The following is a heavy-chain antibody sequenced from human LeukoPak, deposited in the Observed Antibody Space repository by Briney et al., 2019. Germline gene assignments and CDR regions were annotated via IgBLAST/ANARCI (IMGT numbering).Heavy chain of an antibody. CDR1: EFRFSSDD. CDR2: ISVDGAT. CDR3: ARELASGD. V-gene: IGHV3-23*01. D-gene: IGHD6-13*01. J-gene: IGHJ4*02. Sequence: GGSLRLSCAASEFRFSSDDMSWVRQTLEKGLEWVSSISVDGATFYADSVKGRFTISRDNAKNTLYLQMNSLRAEDTAVYYCARELASGDWGQGTLVTVSS.